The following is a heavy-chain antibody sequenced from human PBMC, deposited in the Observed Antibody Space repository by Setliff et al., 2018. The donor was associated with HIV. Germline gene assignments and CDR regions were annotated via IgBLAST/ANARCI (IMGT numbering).Heavy chain of an antibody. CDR1: GGSISSSSYY. CDR2: IYYSGST. D-gene: IGHD3-22*01. J-gene: IGHJ5*02. CDR3: ARQDSSSFDP. Sequence: SETLSLTCTVSGGSISSSSYYWGWIRQPPGEGLEWIGSIYYSGSTYYNPSLKSRVTISVDTSKNQFSLKLSSVTAADTAVYYCARQDSSSFDPWGQGTLVTVSS. V-gene: IGHV4-39*01.